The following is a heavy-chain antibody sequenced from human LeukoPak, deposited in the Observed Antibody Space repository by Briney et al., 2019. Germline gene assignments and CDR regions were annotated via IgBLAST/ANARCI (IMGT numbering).Heavy chain of an antibody. CDR1: GGSISSSSYY. Sequence: SETLSLTCTVSGGSISSSSYYWGWIRQPPGKGLEWIGSIYHSGSTYYNPSLKSRVTIAVETSKNQFSLKLSSVTAADKAVYYCASGLSSLFSFGAALDYYMDVWGKGTPVTVSS. V-gene: IGHV4-39*07. CDR2: IYHSGST. J-gene: IGHJ6*03. D-gene: IGHD5-18*01. CDR3: ASGLSSLFSFGAALDYYMDV.